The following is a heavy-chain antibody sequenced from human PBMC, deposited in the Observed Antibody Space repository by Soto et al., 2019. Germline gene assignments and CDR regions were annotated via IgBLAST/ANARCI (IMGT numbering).Heavy chain of an antibody. Sequence: SETMSLTCTVSGASISYGKYAWSWIRQTPGKGLEWIGYINHLETTFYNPSFESRLTLSIDRAKNQFSLNLNSMSAADRAVYFCARGGGSDSFDYWGQGILVTVSS. D-gene: IGHD1-26*01. J-gene: IGHJ4*02. CDR2: INHLETT. CDR3: ARGGGSDSFDY. CDR1: GASISYGKYA. V-gene: IGHV4-30-2*01.